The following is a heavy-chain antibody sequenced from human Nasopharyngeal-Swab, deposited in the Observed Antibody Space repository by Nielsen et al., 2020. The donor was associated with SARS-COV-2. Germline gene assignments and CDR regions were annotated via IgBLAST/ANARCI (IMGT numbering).Heavy chain of an antibody. V-gene: IGHV3-9*01. CDR3: AKDMGNYYGSTRMDV. CDR2: INWNSGSP. D-gene: IGHD3-10*01. J-gene: IGHJ6*02. CDR1: GFTFGHYA. Sequence: GGSLRLSCTASGFTFGHYAMNWVRQAPGQGLEWVSGINWNSGSPGYADSVKGRFTISRDNAKNTLYLQMNSLRPEDTALYYCAKDMGNYYGSTRMDVWGQGTTVTVSS.